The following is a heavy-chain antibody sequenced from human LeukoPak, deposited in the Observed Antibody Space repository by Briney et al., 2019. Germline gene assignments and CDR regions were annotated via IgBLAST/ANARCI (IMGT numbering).Heavy chain of an antibody. D-gene: IGHD6-19*01. CDR1: GFNFRSYG. CDR3: ATEGSGWSFDY. J-gene: IGHJ4*02. V-gene: IGHV3-30*02. CDR2: IRYDGSNE. Sequence: PGGSLRLSCAVSGFNFRSYGMHWVRQAPGKRPEWVAFIRYDGSNEYIGDSVMGRFSVSRDNYRQMLYLQMNSLRAEDTAVFYCATEGSGWSFDYWGQGTLVTVSS.